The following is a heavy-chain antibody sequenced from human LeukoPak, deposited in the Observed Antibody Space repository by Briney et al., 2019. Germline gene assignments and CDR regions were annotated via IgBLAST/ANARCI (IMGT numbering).Heavy chain of an antibody. Sequence: PSETLSLTCTVPGDSIATTAFYWGWIRQPPGKGLEWVGTIYFSGSTYYNPSLKSRVTMSMDTAKNQFSLTLASATAADTAVYYCARRGSGWYQFDYWGQGTLVPVSS. CDR2: IYFSGST. CDR3: ARRGSGWYQFDY. J-gene: IGHJ4*02. D-gene: IGHD6-19*01. CDR1: GDSIATTAFY. V-gene: IGHV4-39*01.